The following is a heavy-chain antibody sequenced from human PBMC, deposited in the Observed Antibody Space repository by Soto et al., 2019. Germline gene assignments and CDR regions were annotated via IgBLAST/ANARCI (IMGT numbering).Heavy chain of an antibody. J-gene: IGHJ4*02. CDR2: IGGSGSST. D-gene: IGHD2-2*02. CDR1: GFTFSSYA. V-gene: IGHV3-23*01. Sequence: GGSLRLSCAASGFTFSSYAMSWVRQAPGKGLEWVSGIGGSGSSTYYADSVKGRFTISRDNSKKTLYLQMNSLRAEDTAVYYCAKDCSSTRCYNYWGRGTLVTVSS. CDR3: AKDCSSTRCYNY.